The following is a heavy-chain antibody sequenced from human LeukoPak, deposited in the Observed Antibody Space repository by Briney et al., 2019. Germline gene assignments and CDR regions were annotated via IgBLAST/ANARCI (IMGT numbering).Heavy chain of an antibody. CDR3: ARSPSTNYYDSSGYLNWFDP. V-gene: IGHV4-38-2*01. CDR1: GYSISSGYY. CDR2: IYRSGTT. J-gene: IGHJ5*02. Sequence: SETLSLTCAVSGYSISSGYYWGWIRQPPGKGLEWIGSIYRSGTTYYNPSLKSRVTISVDTSKNQFSLKLSSVTAADTAVYYCARSPSTNYYDSSGYLNWFDPWGQGTLATVSS. D-gene: IGHD3-22*01.